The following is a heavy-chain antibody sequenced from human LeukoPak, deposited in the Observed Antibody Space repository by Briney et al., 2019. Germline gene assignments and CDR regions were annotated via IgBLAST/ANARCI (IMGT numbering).Heavy chain of an antibody. Sequence: HPGGSLRLSCAASGFTFSSFEMNWIRQAPGKGLEWVSYISSSGGTRYYADSVKGRFTISRDNAKNSLYLQMNSLRAEDTAVYYCAREGKLELRKNFDYWGQGTLVTVSS. CDR1: GFTFSSFE. V-gene: IGHV3-48*03. CDR3: AREGKLELRKNFDY. D-gene: IGHD1-7*01. J-gene: IGHJ4*02. CDR2: ISSSGGTR.